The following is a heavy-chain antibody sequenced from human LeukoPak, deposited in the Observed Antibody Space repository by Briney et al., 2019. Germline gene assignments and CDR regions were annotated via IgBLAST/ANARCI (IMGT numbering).Heavy chain of an antibody. Sequence: GGSLRLSCAASGFTSINAWMAWVRQAPGKGLEWVASIKQDGSEKYYVDSVKGRFTISRDNANNSLYLQMNSLRAEDTAVYYCASTGYDSPYYFHYWGQGTLVTVS. CDR3: ASTGYDSPYYFHY. CDR2: IKQDGSEK. V-gene: IGHV3-7*01. J-gene: IGHJ4*02. CDR1: GFTSINAW. D-gene: IGHD5-12*01.